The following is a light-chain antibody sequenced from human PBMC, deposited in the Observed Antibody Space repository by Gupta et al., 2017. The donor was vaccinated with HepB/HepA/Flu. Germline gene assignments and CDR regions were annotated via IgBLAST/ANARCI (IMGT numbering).Light chain of an antibody. CDR1: QSVSSN. V-gene: IGKV3-15*01. CDR3: QLYNKWQSWT. CDR2: GAS. J-gene: IGKJ1*01. Sequence: EIVMTQSPATLSVSPGERATLSCRASQSVSSNLAWYQQKPGQAPRILIYGASTRATGMPARFSGSGSGTEFTLTIRSLQSEDFAVYYCQLYNKWQSWTCGQGTTVE.